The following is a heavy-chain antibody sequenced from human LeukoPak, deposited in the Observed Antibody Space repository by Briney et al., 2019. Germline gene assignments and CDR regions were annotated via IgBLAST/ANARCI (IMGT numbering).Heavy chain of an antibody. Sequence: GGSLRLSCAASGFSFSSYRMNWVRQAPGKGLEWVSVIYSGGSTYYADSVKGRFTISRDNSKNTLYLQMNSLRAEDTAVYYCARDQGSSSWYQFDYWGQGTLVTVSS. V-gene: IGHV3-66*01. CDR2: IYSGGST. CDR3: ARDQGSSSWYQFDY. D-gene: IGHD6-13*01. J-gene: IGHJ4*02. CDR1: GFSFSSYR.